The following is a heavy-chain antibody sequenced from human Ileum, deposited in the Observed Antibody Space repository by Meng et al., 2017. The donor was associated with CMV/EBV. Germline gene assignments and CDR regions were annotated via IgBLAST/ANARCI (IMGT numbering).Heavy chain of an antibody. Sequence: QGHGPGLGKPRGTLSLTVPVAGDPTRSGSHYWAWIRQSPGKRLEWIGSMLFSEIAAYNPSLKSRVTISLDATQTQFSLRLTSVTAADTAVYFCARDLTNNWFYYWGQGTLVTVSS. CDR2: MLFSEIA. J-gene: IGHJ4*02. D-gene: IGHD1-1*01. CDR1: GDPTRSGSHY. V-gene: IGHV4-39*07. CDR3: ARDLTNNWFYY.